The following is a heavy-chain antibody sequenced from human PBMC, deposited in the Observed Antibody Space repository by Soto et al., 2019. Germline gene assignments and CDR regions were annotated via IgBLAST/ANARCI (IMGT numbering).Heavy chain of an antibody. CDR3: ARENLMIRRVIGY. CDR2: IIPILGTA. J-gene: IGHJ4*02. D-gene: IGHD3-10*01. Sequence: GASVKVSCKASGGTFSSYAISWVRQAPGQGLEWMGGIIPILGTANYAQKIQGRVTITADESTSTAYMELSSLRSEDTAVYYCARENLMIRRVIGYWGQGTLVTDSS. V-gene: IGHV1-69*13. CDR1: GGTFSSYA.